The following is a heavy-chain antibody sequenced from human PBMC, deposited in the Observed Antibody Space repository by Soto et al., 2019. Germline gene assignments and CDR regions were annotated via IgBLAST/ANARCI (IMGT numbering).Heavy chain of an antibody. V-gene: IGHV1-2*07. CDR2: INPNSCGT. J-gene: IGHJ4*02. CDR1: GSTFTAYY. Sequence: DSVKVSCKAAGSTFTAYYIHWVRQAPGQGLEWMGWINPNSCGTNYAHNFHVRVTMTRNPSISTAYRELSRLTFDDTAVYYCARGRAKMGSTFNWGQETLVTVSS. D-gene: IGHD1-26*01. CDR3: ARGRAKMGSTFN.